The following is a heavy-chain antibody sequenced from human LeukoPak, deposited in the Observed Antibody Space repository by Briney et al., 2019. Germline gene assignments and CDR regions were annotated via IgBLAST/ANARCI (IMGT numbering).Heavy chain of an antibody. D-gene: IGHD3-3*01. J-gene: IGHJ3*02. V-gene: IGHV4-34*01. CDR1: GGSFSGYY. CDR2: INHSGST. CDR3: ARGNFYDFWSGYYVNDAFDI. Sequence: SETLSLTCAGYGGSFSGYYWSWIRQPPGKGLEWIGEINHSGSTNYNPSLKSRVTISVDTSKNQFSLKLSSVTAADTAVYYCARGNFYDFWSGYYVNDAFDIWGQGTMVTVSS.